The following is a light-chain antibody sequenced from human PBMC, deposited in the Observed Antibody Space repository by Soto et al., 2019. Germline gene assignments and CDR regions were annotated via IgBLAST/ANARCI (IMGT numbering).Light chain of an antibody. J-gene: IGLJ2*01. CDR1: DSDVGGYNF. CDR3: SSYAASDNVVI. Sequence: QSALTQPPSESGSPGQSVTISCTGTDSDVGGYNFVSWYQQHPGRAPKLMIYEVYQRPSGVPDRFSGSKSGNTASLTVSGLQAEDEANYYCSSYAASDNVVIFGGGTKLTVL. V-gene: IGLV2-8*01. CDR2: EVY.